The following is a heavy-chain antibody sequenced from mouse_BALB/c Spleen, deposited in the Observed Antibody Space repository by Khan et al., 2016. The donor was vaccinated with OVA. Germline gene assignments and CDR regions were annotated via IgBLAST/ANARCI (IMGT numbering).Heavy chain of an antibody. CDR3: TRKDYYDYDPFPY. J-gene: IGHJ3*01. CDR1: GYSITSEYA. V-gene: IGHV3-2*02. CDR2: INYSGNT. D-gene: IGHD2-4*01. Sequence: EVQLVESGPGLVTPSQSLSLTCTVTGYSITSEYAWNWIRHFPGNKLEWMGYINYSGNTRYNPSLKSRISITRDTSKNQFFLQLNSVTTEDTATYYCTRKDYYDYDPFPYWGQGTLVTVSA.